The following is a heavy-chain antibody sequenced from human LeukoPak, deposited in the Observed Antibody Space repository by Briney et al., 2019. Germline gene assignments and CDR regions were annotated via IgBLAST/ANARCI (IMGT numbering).Heavy chain of an antibody. Sequence: PGRSLRLSCAASGFTFSSYWMSWVRQAPGKGLEWVANIKQDGSEKYYVDSVKGRFTISRDNAKNSLYLQMNSLRAEDTAVYYCARDFDDFWSGYYRPFYYFDYWGQGTLVTVSS. CDR3: ARDFDDFWSGYYRPFYYFDY. CDR2: IKQDGSEK. CDR1: GFTFSSYW. V-gene: IGHV3-7*01. J-gene: IGHJ4*02. D-gene: IGHD3-3*01.